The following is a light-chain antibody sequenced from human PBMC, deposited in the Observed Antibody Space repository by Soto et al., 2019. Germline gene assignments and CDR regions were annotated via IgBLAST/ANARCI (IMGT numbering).Light chain of an antibody. CDR3: LQHDNWPRT. CDR2: GAS. CDR1: QSVSSN. J-gene: IGKJ1*01. V-gene: IGKV3-15*01. Sequence: EIVMTQSPATLSVSPGERATLSCRASQSVSSNLAWYQQKPGQAPRLLIYGASTRATGIPARFSGSGSATEFTLTISSLESEDFAVYFCLQHDNWPRTFGLGTKVDIK.